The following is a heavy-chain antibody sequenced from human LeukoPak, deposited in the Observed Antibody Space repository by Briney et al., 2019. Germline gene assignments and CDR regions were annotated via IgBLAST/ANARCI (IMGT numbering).Heavy chain of an antibody. D-gene: IGHD5-12*01. CDR1: GGSISNYY. V-gene: IGHV4-34*01. J-gene: IGHJ4*02. Sequence: SETLSLTCTVSGGSISNYYWSWIRQPPGKGLEWIGEIHQSGSTNYNPSLKGRVTISVDTSKNQFSLKLSSVTAADTAVYYCATSVAASLWGQGTLVTVSS. CDR3: ATSVAASL. CDR2: IHQSGST.